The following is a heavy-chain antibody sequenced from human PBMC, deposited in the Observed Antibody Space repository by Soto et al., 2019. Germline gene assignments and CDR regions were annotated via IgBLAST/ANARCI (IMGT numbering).Heavy chain of an antibody. J-gene: IGHJ3*02. CDR2: IWYDGSNK. CDR3: ARDRGAALGGFGESDAFDI. Sequence: GGALRLSCAASGFTFSSYGMHWVRQAPGKGLEWVAVIWYDGSNKYYADSVKGRFTISRDKSKNTLYLQMNSLRADDTAIYYYARDRGAALGGFGESDAFDIWCQGTMVTASS. CDR1: GFTFSSYG. V-gene: IGHV3-33*01. D-gene: IGHD3-10*01.